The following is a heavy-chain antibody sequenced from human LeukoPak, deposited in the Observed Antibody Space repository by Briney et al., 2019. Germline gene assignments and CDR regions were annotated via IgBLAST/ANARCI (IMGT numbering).Heavy chain of an antibody. CDR2: IDEGGSNA. D-gene: IGHD5-12*01. CDR1: GFTFSNHW. CDR3: ATVDIVTTIPFDY. J-gene: IGHJ4*02. Sequence: GGSLRLSCAASGFTFSNHWMHWVRQAPGKGLVWVSRIDEGGSNAMYADSVKGRFSISRDNAKNTVNLQMNSLRAEDTGVYYCATVDIVTTIPFDYWGQGTLVTVSS. V-gene: IGHV3-74*03.